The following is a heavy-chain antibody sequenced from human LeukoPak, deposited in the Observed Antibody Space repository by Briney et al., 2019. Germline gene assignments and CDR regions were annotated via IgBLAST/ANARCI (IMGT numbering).Heavy chain of an antibody. V-gene: IGHV4-39*01. CDR1: SGSIGSSSNY. CDR3: ARASFNVVFGNWFDP. J-gene: IGHJ5*02. CDR2: VYYSGST. Sequence: SETLSLTCAVSSGSIGSSSNYWGWIRQAPGKGLEWIGNVYYSGSTFYNPSLKSRVTISVDTSKNQFSLKLRSVTAADTAIYYCARASFNVVFGNWFDPWGQGTLVTVSS. D-gene: IGHD2-8*01.